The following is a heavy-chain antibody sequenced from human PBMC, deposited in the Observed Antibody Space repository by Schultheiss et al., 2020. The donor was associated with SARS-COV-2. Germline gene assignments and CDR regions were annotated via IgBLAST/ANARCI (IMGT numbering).Heavy chain of an antibody. CDR1: GGSISGGLYY. Sequence: GGSLRLSCTVSGGSISGGLYYWTWIRQHPGKGLEWVAVIWYDGSNKFYGDSVKGRFIISRDNSKNMLYLQMDSLRGEDTAVYYCARDSAGFDYWGQGTLVTVSS. CDR3: ARDSAGFDY. J-gene: IGHJ4*02. CDR2: IWYDGSNK. D-gene: IGHD3-10*01. V-gene: IGHV3-33*01.